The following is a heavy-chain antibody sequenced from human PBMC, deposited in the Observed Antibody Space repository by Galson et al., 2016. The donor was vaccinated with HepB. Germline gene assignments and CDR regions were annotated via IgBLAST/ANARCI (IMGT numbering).Heavy chain of an antibody. CDR2: INHSGST. CDR1: GGSFSDYY. Sequence: SETLSLTCAVYGGSFSDYYWNWIRQPTGKGLEWIGEINHSGSTNYNPSLKSRVTISVDTSKKQISLKLSSVTAADTAVYYCAGLVGKNPYPPWGRGTLVTVSS. CDR3: AGLVGKNPYPP. V-gene: IGHV4-34*01. J-gene: IGHJ5*02. D-gene: IGHD3-10*01.